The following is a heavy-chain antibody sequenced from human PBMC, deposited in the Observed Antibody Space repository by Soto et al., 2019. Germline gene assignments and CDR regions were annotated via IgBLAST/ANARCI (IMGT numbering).Heavy chain of an antibody. CDR1: GSTFTNYA. Sequence: QVQLVQSGAAVKKPGASLKVSCKASGSTFTNYAFSWVRQAPGQGLEWMGWISAYNGNTNYPQKLQGRVTMTTDTSTSTAYMELRSLRSDDTAVYYCARDLAAAGPFDCWGQGTLVTVSS. D-gene: IGHD6-13*01. CDR2: ISAYNGNT. CDR3: ARDLAAAGPFDC. J-gene: IGHJ4*02. V-gene: IGHV1-18*01.